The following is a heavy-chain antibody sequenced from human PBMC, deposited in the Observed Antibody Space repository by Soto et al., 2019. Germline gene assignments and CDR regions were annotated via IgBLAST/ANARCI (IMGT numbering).Heavy chain of an antibody. CDR1: GYSFTSYW. J-gene: IGHJ6*02. V-gene: IGHV5-51*01. CDR2: IYPGDSDT. CDR3: ARSSSYDLWSGYLSGYYGMDV. D-gene: IGHD3-3*01. Sequence: GESLKISCKGSGYSFTSYWIGWVRQMPGKGLEWMGIIYPGDSDTRYSPSFQGQVTIPADKSISTAYLQWSSLKASDTAMYYCARSSSYDLWSGYLSGYYGMDVWGQGTTVTVSS.